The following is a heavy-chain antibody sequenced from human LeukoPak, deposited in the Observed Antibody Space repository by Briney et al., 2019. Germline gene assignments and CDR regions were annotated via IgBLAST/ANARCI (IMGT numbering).Heavy chain of an antibody. Sequence: PSETLSLTCTVSGGSISSYYWSWIRQPPGKGLEGIGYIFYSGSTNYNPSLKRRVTMSVDTSRNQLSLKLSSATAADTAVYYCARVGGTMVRGVIPGRYYMDVWGKGTTVTVSS. J-gene: IGHJ6*03. D-gene: IGHD3-10*01. V-gene: IGHV4-59*01. CDR3: ARVGGTMVRGVIPGRYYMDV. CDR1: GGSISSYY. CDR2: IFYSGST.